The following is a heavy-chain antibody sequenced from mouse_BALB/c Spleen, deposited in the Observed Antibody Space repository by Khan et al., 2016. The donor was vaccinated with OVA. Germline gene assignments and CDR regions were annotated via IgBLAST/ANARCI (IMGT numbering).Heavy chain of an antibody. Sequence: QVQLKESGPGLVAPSQSLSITCTVSGFSLSRYNIHWVRQPPGKGLEWLGMIWGGGGTDYNSTLKSRLSISKDNSKSQVFFKMNSLQTDDKAMYYCAMVYYRDDGYYAMDYWGQGTSVTVSS. V-gene: IGHV2-6-4*01. J-gene: IGHJ4*01. CDR2: IWGGGGT. CDR3: AMVYYRDDGYYAMDY. CDR1: GFSLSRYN. D-gene: IGHD2-14*01.